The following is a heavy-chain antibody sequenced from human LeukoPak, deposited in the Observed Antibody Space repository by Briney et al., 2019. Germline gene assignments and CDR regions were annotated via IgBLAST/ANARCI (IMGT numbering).Heavy chain of an antibody. CDR3: AAADSSVSPFDY. D-gene: IGHD3-22*01. J-gene: IGHJ4*02. CDR1: GGTFSSYA. Sequence: GASVKVSCKASGGTFSSYAINWVRQAPGQGLEWMGGIIPIFGTANYAQKFQGRVTITADESTSTAYMELSSLRSEDTAVYYCAAADSSVSPFDYWGQGTLVTVSS. V-gene: IGHV1-69*13. CDR2: IIPIFGTA.